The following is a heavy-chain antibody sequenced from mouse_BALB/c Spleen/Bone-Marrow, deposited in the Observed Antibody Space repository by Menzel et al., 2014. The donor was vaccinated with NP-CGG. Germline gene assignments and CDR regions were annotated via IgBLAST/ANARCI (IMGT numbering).Heavy chain of an antibody. D-gene: IGHD2-4*01. V-gene: IGHV1-87*01. CDR3: ARTTMITTGGYYAMDY. Sequence: VQLQQSGAELARPGASVKLSCKASGYTLTSYWMQWVKQRPGQGLEWIRAIYPGDGDTRYTQKFKGKATLTADKSSSTAYMQLSSLASEDSAVYYCARTTMITTGGYYAMDYWGQGTSVTVSS. J-gene: IGHJ4*01. CDR1: GYTLTSYW. CDR2: IYPGDGDT.